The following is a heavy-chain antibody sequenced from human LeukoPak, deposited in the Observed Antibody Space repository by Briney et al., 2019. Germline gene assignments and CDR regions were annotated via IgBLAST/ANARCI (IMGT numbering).Heavy chain of an antibody. CDR3: ARDSTYSGSYFTI. D-gene: IGHD1-26*01. V-gene: IGHV4-34*01. CDR1: GGSFSGYY. CDR2: INHSGST. J-gene: IGHJ4*02. Sequence: SETLSLTCAVHGGSFSGYYWSWIRQPPGKGLEWIGEINHSGSTNYNPSLKSRVTISVDTSKNQFSLKLSSVTAADTAVYYCARDSTYSGSYFTIWGQGTLVTVSS.